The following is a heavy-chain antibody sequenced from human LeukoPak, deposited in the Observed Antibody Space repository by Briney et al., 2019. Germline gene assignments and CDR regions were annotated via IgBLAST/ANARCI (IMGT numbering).Heavy chain of an antibody. Sequence: PSETLSLTCTVSGGPINSSTYYWDSIRQPRAQGLERIEHIYYTGSTNYNPSLKRRVTISLDTSKNQFSLKLSSVTAADTAVYYCTRSLGVVIHGGMDVGGQGTTVTVSS. CDR3: TRSLGVVIHGGMDV. J-gene: IGHJ6*02. CDR1: GGPINSSTYY. CDR2: IYYTGST. D-gene: IGHD3-3*01. V-gene: IGHV4-39*07.